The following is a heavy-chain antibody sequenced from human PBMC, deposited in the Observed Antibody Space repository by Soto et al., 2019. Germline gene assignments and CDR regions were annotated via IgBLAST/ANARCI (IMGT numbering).Heavy chain of an antibody. CDR3: TTVHSIRLGELSFRYYYYYGMDV. J-gene: IGHJ6*02. V-gene: IGHV3-15*07. D-gene: IGHD3-16*02. CDR2: IKSKTDGGTT. Sequence: GGSLRLSCAASGFTFSNAWMNWVRQAPGKGLEWVGRIKSKTDGGTTDYAAPVKGRFTISRDDSKNTLYLQMNSLKTEDTAVYYCTTVHSIRLGELSFRYYYYYGMDVWGQGTTVTVSS. CDR1: GFTFSNAW.